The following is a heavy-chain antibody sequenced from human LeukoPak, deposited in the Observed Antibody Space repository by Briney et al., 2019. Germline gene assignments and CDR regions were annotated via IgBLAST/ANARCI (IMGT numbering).Heavy chain of an antibody. CDR3: ARILRGAFYYYYYMNV. D-gene: IGHD3-3*01. CDR1: GGSFIGYY. J-gene: IGHJ6*03. V-gene: IGHV4-34*01. Sequence: SETLSLTCAVYGGSFIGYYWSWMRQPPGKGLEWIGEINHSGSTNYNPSLKSRVTISVDTSKNQFSLKLSSVTAADTAVYYCARILRGAFYYYYYMNVWGKGTTVTVSS. CDR2: INHSGST.